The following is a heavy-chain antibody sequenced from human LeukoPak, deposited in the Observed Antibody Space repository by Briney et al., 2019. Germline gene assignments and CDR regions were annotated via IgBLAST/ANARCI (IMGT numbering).Heavy chain of an antibody. V-gene: IGHV4-59*01. CDR1: GGSISSYY. CDR2: INYSETT. J-gene: IGHJ3*02. Sequence: SETLSLTCTVSGGSISSYYWSWIRQPPGKGLEWIGYINYSETTNYNPSLKRRVTISVDTSKNQFSLRLSSVTAADAAVYYCARGIFGMVINGFDIWGQGTMVTVSS. D-gene: IGHD3-3*01. CDR3: ARGIFGMVINGFDI.